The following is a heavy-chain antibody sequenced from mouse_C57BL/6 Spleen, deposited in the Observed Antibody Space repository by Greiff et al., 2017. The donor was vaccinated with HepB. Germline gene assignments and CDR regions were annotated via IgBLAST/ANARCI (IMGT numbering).Heavy chain of an antibody. CDR2: ISYDGSN. V-gene: IGHV3-6*01. Sequence: EVKLLESGPGLVKPSQSLSLTCSVTGYSITSGYYWNWIRQFPGNKLEWMGYISYDGSNNYNPSLKNRISITRDTSKNQFFLKLNSVTTEDTATYYCARHGSSYRYFDVWGTGTTVTVSS. CDR1: GYSITSGYY. J-gene: IGHJ1*03. CDR3: ARHGSSYRYFDV. D-gene: IGHD1-1*01.